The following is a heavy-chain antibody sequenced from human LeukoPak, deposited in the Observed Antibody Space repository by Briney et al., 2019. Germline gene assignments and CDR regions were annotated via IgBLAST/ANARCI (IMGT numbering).Heavy chain of an antibody. CDR1: GFTFSSHV. D-gene: IGHD1-14*01. Sequence: GGSLRLSCATSGFTFSSHVMSWVRKAPGKGLEWVSVFSGSGDNIYYADSVRGRFTISRDISKKSLYLEMSSLRAEDTAMYYCARLTGNHFDYWGLGTLVTVSS. CDR2: FSGSGDNI. V-gene: IGHV3-23*01. J-gene: IGHJ4*02. CDR3: ARLTGNHFDY.